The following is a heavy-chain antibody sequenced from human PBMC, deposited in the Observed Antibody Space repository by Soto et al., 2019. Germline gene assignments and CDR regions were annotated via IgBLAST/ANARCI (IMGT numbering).Heavy chain of an antibody. CDR2: IDPSDSYT. CDR3: ASPYSSSSSYYYHYGMDV. CDR1: GYSFTSYW. Sequence: PGESLKISCKGSGYSFTSYWISWVRQMPGKGLEWMGRIDPSDSYTNYSPSFQGHVTISADKSISTAYLQWSSLKASDTAMYYCASPYSSSSSYYYHYGMDVWGQGTTVTVSS. V-gene: IGHV5-10-1*01. J-gene: IGHJ6*02. D-gene: IGHD6-6*01.